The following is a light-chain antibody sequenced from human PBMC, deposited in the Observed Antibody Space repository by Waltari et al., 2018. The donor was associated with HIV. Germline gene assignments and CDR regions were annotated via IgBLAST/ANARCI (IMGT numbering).Light chain of an antibody. CDR3: SSYAGSSNLRV. V-gene: IGLV2-8*01. CDR2: EVT. Sequence: QSALTQPPSASGSPGQSVTISCTGTSSDVGGYNYVSWYQQHPGKAPKLMIYEVTKRPSGGPDLFSGSKSGNTASLTFSGLQAEDEADYYCSSYAGSSNLRVFGGGTKLTVL. CDR1: SSDVGGYNY. J-gene: IGLJ2*01.